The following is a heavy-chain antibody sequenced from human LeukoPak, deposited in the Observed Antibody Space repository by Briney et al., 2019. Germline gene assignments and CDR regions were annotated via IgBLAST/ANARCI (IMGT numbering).Heavy chain of an antibody. J-gene: IGHJ3*02. V-gene: IGHV3-23*01. CDR1: GFTFSSYA. CDR2: ISGSGGST. Sequence: GGSLRLSCAASGFTFSSYAMSWVRQAPEKGMEWVSAISGSGGSTYYADSVKGRFTISRDNSKNTLYLQMNSLRAEDTAVYYCAMHLPGYSSGFRVDAFDIWGQGTMVTVSS. D-gene: IGHD6-19*01. CDR3: AMHLPGYSSGFRVDAFDI.